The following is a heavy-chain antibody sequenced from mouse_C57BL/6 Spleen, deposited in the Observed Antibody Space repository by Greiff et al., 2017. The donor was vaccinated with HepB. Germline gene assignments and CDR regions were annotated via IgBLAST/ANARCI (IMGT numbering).Heavy chain of an antibody. CDR1: GYTFTSYW. V-gene: IGHV1-50*01. J-gene: IGHJ2*01. CDR3: ARSRDYYGSSY. Sequence: VQLQQPGAELVKPGASVKLSCKASGYTFTSYWMQWVKQRPGQGLEWIGEIDPSDSYTNYNQKFKGKATLTVDTSSSTAYMQLSSLTSEDSAVYYCARSRDYYGSSYWGQGTTLTVSS. CDR2: IDPSDSYT. D-gene: IGHD1-1*01.